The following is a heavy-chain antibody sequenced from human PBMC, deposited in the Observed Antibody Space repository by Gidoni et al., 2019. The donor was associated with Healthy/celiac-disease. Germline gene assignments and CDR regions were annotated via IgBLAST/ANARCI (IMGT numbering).Heavy chain of an antibody. CDR2: IITSGST. D-gene: IGHD3-3*01. Sequence: QVQLQESGPGLVKPSETLSLTCPVSGGSISSYYWSWLRQPAGKGLEWIGRIITSGSTNYNPSLKSRVTMSVDTSKNQFSLKLSSVTAADTAVYYCARAPLEWLPKTTYYYGMDVWGQGTTVTVSS. V-gene: IGHV4-4*07. J-gene: IGHJ6*02. CDR1: GGSISSYY. CDR3: ARAPLEWLPKTTYYYGMDV.